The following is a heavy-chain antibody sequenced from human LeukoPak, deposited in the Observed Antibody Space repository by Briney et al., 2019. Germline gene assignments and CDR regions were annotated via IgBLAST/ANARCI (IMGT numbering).Heavy chain of an antibody. V-gene: IGHV6-1*01. Sequence: SPTLSLTCAGSGDSVSINTAVWNWIRQSPSRGLEWLGRTYYRSKWYNDYAVSVKGRITISPDTSKNQFSLRLTSVTPADTAVFYCARSGIAVDCGDFSSWGQGTLVTVSS. D-gene: IGHD2-21*01. CDR3: ARSGIAVDCGDFSS. CDR1: GDSVSINTAV. J-gene: IGHJ5*02. CDR2: TYYRSKWYN.